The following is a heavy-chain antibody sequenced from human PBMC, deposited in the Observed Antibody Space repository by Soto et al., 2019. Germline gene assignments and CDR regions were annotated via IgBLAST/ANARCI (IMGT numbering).Heavy chain of an antibody. V-gene: IGHV1-69*06. J-gene: IGHJ6*02. CDR3: ARAYGSGSYYRAQSYYYYGMDV. Sequence: GASVKVSFKASGGTFSSYAISWLRQAPGQGLEWMGGIIPIFGTANYAQKFQGRVTITADKSTSTAYMELSSLRSEDTAVYYCARAYGSGSYYRAQSYYYYGMDVWGQGTTVTVSS. CDR1: GGTFSSYA. D-gene: IGHD3-10*01. CDR2: IIPIFGTA.